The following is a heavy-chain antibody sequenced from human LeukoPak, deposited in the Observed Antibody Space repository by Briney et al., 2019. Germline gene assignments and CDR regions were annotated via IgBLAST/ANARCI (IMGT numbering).Heavy chain of an antibody. Sequence: SETLSLTCAVYGGSFSGYYWSWIRQPPGKGLEWIGEINHSGSTNYNPSLKSRVTISVDTSKNQFSLKLSSVTAADTAVYYCAGDVLARVSDYGDYVEGYWGQGTLVTVSS. CDR3: AGDVLARVSDYGDYVEGY. D-gene: IGHD4-17*01. V-gene: IGHV4-34*01. J-gene: IGHJ4*02. CDR2: INHSGST. CDR1: GGSFSGYY.